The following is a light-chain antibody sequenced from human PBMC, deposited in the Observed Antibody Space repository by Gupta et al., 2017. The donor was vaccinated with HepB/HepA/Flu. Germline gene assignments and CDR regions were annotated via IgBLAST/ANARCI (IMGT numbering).Light chain of an antibody. J-gene: IGLJ2*01. V-gene: IGLV3-1*01. CDR2: QDN. CDR1: KLGDKY. Sequence: YELTQPPSVSVPPGQTASITCSGDKLGDKYACWYQQKPGPSPVLIIYQDNKRPSGIPERFSGSNSGNTATLTISGTQAMDEADYYCQAWDSSTVVFGGGTKLTVL. CDR3: QAWDSSTVV.